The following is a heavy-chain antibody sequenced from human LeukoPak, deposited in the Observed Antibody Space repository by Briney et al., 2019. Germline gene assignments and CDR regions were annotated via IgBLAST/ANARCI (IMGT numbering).Heavy chain of an antibody. CDR1: GGSISSYY. CDR2: IHYSGST. CDR3: ASSKYSSSSPDY. D-gene: IGHD6-6*01. Sequence: PSETLSLTCTVSGGSISSYYWSWIRQPPGKGLEWIGYIHYSGSTNYNPPLKSRVTISVDTSKNQFSLKLGSVTAADTAVYYCASSKYSSSSPDYWGQGTLVTVSS. V-gene: IGHV4-59*01. J-gene: IGHJ4*02.